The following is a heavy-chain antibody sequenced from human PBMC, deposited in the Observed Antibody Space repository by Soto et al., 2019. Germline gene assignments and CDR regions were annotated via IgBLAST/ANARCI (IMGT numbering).Heavy chain of an antibody. CDR2: ISGDNGNT. CDR3: ARVACLIPIFHGLDA. CDR1: GYTFTKYG. J-gene: IGHJ6*02. D-gene: IGHD3-3*01. Sequence: QVQLVQSGAEVRKPGASVKVSCKASGYTFTKYGITWVRQAPGQGLEWLGWISGDNGNTNFAQRLKDRVTMTTDTSTTTAYMELRSLRRDDTAIYYCARVACLIPIFHGLDAWGQGTTVTVSS. V-gene: IGHV1-18*04.